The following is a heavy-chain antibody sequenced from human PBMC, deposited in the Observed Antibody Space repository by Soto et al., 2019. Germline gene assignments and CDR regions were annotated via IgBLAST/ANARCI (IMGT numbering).Heavy chain of an antibody. CDR3: AKGYGASTSPFDY. Sequence: VGSLRLSCTSSVFTFRSYAMNCVRHSPGKGPEWVSGISGSGDSTFHANSVKGRFTISRDNSKNTLYLQLNSLRAEDTAVYYCAKGYGASTSPFDYWGQGTLVTVSS. CDR2: ISGSGDST. J-gene: IGHJ4*02. D-gene: IGHD1-26*01. CDR1: VFTFRSYA. V-gene: IGHV3-23*01.